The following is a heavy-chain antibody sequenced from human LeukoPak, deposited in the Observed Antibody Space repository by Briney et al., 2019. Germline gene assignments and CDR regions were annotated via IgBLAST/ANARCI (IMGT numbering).Heavy chain of an antibody. CDR2: ISYDGSNK. D-gene: IGHD5-12*01. CDR1: GFTFSSYW. J-gene: IGHJ4*02. V-gene: IGHV3-30-3*01. CDR3: ARERGYSGYDF. Sequence: GGSLRLSCAASGFTFSSYWMSWVRQAPGKGLEWVAVISYDGSNKYYADSVKGRFTISRDNSKNTLYLQMNSLRAEDTAVYYCARERGYSGYDFWGQGTLVTVSS.